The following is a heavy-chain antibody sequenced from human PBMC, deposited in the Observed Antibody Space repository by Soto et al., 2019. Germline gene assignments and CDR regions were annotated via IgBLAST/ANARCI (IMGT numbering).Heavy chain of an antibody. D-gene: IGHD3-9*01. CDR3: ARTPPLYDILTGYPLYFDY. V-gene: IGHV4-31*03. J-gene: IGHJ4*02. CDR1: CGSIISGGYC. Sequence: PSETLSLTCTFSCGSIISGGYCWSWIRQHPGKGLEWIGYIYYSGSTYYNPSLKSRVTISVDTSKNQFSLKLSSVTAADTAVYYCARTPPLYDILTGYPLYFDYWGQGTLVTVSS. CDR2: IYYSGST.